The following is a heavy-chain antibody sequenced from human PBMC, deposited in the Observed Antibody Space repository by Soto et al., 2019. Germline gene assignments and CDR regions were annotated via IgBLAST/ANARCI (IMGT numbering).Heavy chain of an antibody. J-gene: IGHJ3*02. CDR3: ARSYVDIKDAFDI. V-gene: IGHV3-30-3*01. CDR1: GNTFSSYA. CDR2: ISYDGSNK. D-gene: IGHD5-12*01. Sequence: AVSGNTFSSYAMHWVRQAPGKGLEWVAVISYDGSNKYYADSVKGRFTISRDNSKNTLYLQMNSLRAEDTAVYYCARSYVDIKDAFDIWGQGTMVTVSS.